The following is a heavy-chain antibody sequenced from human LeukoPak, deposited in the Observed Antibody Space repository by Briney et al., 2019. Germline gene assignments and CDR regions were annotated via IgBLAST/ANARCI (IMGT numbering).Heavy chain of an antibody. D-gene: IGHD5-12*01. V-gene: IGHV3-30*04. CDR3: ARSAAAGRIVATFAY. CDR2: ISYNGINK. Sequence: GGSLRLSCAASGFTFSNYAMHWVRQAPGKGLAWVAIISYNGINKYYADSVKGRFTISQDNSKNTLYLHMNSLRAEDMPVYYCARSAAAGRIVATFAYWGQGTLVTVSS. CDR1: GFTFSNYA. J-gene: IGHJ4*02.